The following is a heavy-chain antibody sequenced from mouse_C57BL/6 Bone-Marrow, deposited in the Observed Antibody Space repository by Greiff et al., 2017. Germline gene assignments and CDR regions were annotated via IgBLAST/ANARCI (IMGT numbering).Heavy chain of an antibody. CDR2: IYPGDGDT. J-gene: IGHJ2*01. V-gene: IGHV1-82*01. CDR1: GYAFSSSW. CDR3: ARVEAYYSNSCYFDY. Sequence: VKLVESGPELVKPGASVKISCKASGYAFSSSWMNWVKQRPGKGLEWIGRIYPGDGDTNYNGKFKGKATLTADKSSSTAYMQLSSLTAEDSAVYFCARVEAYYSNSCYFDYWGQGTTLTVSS. D-gene: IGHD2-5*01.